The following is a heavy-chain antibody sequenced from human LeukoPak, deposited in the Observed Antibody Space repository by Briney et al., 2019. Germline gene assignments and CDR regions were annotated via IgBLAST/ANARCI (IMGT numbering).Heavy chain of an antibody. CDR2: ISGSGGST. V-gene: IGHV3-23*01. Sequence: PGGSLRLSCAASGFTFSSYAMSWVRQAPGKGLEWVSAISGSGGSTYYADSVKGRFTISRDNSKNTLYLQMNSLRAEDTAVYYCTKNPPPYDILTGYPPLWGQGTLVTVSS. J-gene: IGHJ4*02. CDR3: TKNPPPYDILTGYPPL. D-gene: IGHD3-9*01. CDR1: GFTFSSYA.